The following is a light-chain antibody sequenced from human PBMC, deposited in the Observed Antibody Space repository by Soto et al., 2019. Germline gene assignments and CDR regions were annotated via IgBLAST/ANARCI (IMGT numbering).Light chain of an antibody. Sequence: QSVLTQPPSASGSPGQSVTISCTGTSSDVGGSDYVSWYQQHPGKAPKLMIYGVNKRPSGVPDRFSGSKSGYTASLTVSGLQADDEADYYCQSYDRSLSGLYVFGTGTKGTVL. J-gene: IGLJ1*01. V-gene: IGLV2-8*01. CDR3: QSYDRSLSGLYV. CDR2: GVN. CDR1: SSDVGGSDY.